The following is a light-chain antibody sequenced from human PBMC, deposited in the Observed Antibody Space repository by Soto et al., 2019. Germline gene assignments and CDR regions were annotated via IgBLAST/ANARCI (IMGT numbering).Light chain of an antibody. CDR2: GAS. CDR1: QSVSNNF. Sequence: EIVLTQSPDILSLSPGERATLSCRASQSVSNNFLAWYQQKPGQPPRLLIYGASNRPGGIPDKFSGSGSGTDFTLTINRLEPEDFAVYYCQQYGTSPYTFAQGTKLEI. V-gene: IGKV3-20*01. CDR3: QQYGTSPYT. J-gene: IGKJ2*01.